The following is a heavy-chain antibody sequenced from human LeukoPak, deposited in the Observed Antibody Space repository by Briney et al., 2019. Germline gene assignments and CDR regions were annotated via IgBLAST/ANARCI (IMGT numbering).Heavy chain of an antibody. V-gene: IGHV3-21*01. Sequence: GGSLRLSCAASGFTFSSYSMNWVRQAPGKGLEWVSSISSSGSYIYYADSVKGRFTISRDNAKNSLYLQMNSLRAEDTAVYYCARDLNPYDWYYFDYWGQGTLVTVSS. CDR3: ARDLNPYDWYYFDY. D-gene: IGHD3-9*01. J-gene: IGHJ4*02. CDR2: ISSSGSYI. CDR1: GFTFSSYS.